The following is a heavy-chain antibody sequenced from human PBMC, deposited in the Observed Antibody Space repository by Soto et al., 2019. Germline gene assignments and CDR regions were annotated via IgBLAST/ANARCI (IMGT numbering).Heavy chain of an antibody. CDR3: ARLYSSGWYGPGRY. V-gene: IGHV3-20*03. J-gene: IGHJ4*02. CDR1: GFTFDDYG. CDR2: INWNGGST. D-gene: IGHD6-19*01. Sequence: EVQLVESGGGVVRPGGSRRLSFAASGFTFDDYGMSWVRQAPGKGLEWVSGINWNGGSTGYADSVKGRFTISRDNAKNSLYLQMNSLRAEDTALYYCARLYSSGWYGPGRYWGQGTLVTVSS.